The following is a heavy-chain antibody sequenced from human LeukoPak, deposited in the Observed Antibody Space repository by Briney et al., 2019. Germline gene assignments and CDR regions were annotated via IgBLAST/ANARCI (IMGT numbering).Heavy chain of an antibody. J-gene: IGHJ4*02. CDR1: GFTFSSYE. CDR3: ARVSSGTFDY. D-gene: IGHD6-13*01. Sequence: PGGSLRLSCAASGFTFSSYEMNWVRQAPGKGLGWVSSISSSSSYIYYADSVKGRFTISRDNAKNSLYLQMNSLRAEDTAVYYCARVSSGTFDYWGQGTLVTVSS. CDR2: ISSSSSYI. V-gene: IGHV3-21*01.